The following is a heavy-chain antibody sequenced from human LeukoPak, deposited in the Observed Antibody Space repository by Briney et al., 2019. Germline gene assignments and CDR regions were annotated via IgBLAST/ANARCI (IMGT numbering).Heavy chain of an antibody. V-gene: IGHV4-59*01. CDR1: GGSITSYY. Sequence: SETLSLTCSVSGGSITSYYWNWIRQPPGKGLEWIGHMYYSGSTNYNPSLKSRVTISVDTFKNQFSLKVSSVTAADTAVYYCARAGDCSGGSCYSELEYYFDYWGQGTLVTVSS. CDR3: ARAGDCSGGSCYSELEYYFDY. J-gene: IGHJ4*02. CDR2: MYYSGST. D-gene: IGHD2-15*01.